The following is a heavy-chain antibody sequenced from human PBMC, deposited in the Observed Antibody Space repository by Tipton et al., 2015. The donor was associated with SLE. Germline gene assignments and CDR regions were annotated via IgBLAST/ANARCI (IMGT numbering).Heavy chain of an antibody. CDR3: AREGAGWSY. D-gene: IGHD2-15*01. Sequence: TLSLTCTVSGGSISSGGYSWSWIRQPPGKGLEWIGYIYHSGSTYYNPSLKSRVTISVDRSKNQFSLKLSSVTAADTAVYYCAREGAGWSYWGQGTLVTVSS. J-gene: IGHJ4*02. CDR1: GGSISSGGYS. V-gene: IGHV4-30-2*01. CDR2: IYHSGST.